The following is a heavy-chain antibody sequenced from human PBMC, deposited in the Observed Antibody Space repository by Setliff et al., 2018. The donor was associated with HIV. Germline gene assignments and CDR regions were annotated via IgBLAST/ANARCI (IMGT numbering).Heavy chain of an antibody. CDR1: GFTFGDYA. CDR3: TSAFADYAYWYFDY. V-gene: IGHV3-49*04. J-gene: IGHJ4*02. D-gene: IGHD2-8*02. CDR2: IRSKAYGGTT. Sequence: GGSLRLSCTVSGFTFGDYAMSWVRQAPGKGLEWVGFIRSKAYGGTTEYAASLKGRFTISRDDSKSIAYLQMNSLKTEDTAVYYCTSAFADYAYWYFDYWGQGTLVTVS.